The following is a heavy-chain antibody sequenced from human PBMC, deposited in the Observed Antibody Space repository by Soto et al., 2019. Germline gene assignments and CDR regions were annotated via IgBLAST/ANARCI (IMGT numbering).Heavy chain of an antibody. V-gene: IGHV1-69*02. J-gene: IGHJ4*02. CDR3: ATSFGSGYRAFDY. D-gene: IGHD3-10*01. CDR2: FNPILSMS. Sequence: QVQLVQSGAEVKKPGSSVKVSCKASGDTFNFYTINWVRQAPGLGLEWMGRFNPILSMSNSALRFQGRVTLTADKSTRTACMVLSSLRSDDTAVYYCATSFGSGYRAFDYWGQGVLVTVSS. CDR1: GDTFNFYT.